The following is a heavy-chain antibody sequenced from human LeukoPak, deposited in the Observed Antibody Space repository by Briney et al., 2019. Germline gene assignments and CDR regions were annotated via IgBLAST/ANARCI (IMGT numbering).Heavy chain of an antibody. CDR1: GGTFSSYA. CDR2: IIPIFGTA. CDR3: ARNFITPVGYYYMDV. Sequence: ASVKVSCKASGGTFSSYAISWVRQAPGQGLEWMGGIIPIFGTANYAQKFQGRVTITADGSTSTAYMELSSLRSEDTAVYYCARNFITPVGYYYMDVWGKGTTVTVSS. V-gene: IGHV1-69*13. J-gene: IGHJ6*03. D-gene: IGHD3-22*01.